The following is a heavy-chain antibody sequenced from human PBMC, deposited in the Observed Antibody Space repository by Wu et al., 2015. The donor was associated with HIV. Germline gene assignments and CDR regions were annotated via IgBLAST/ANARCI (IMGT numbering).Heavy chain of an antibody. CDR1: RDTFSSYA. J-gene: IGHJ4*02. D-gene: IGHD2-21*01. V-gene: IGHV1-69*13. CDR3: ARDLLWGXGTS. CDR2: IIPFCSTT. Sequence: QVQLVQSGAEVKKPGSSVKVSCKASRDTFSSYAINWVRQAPGQGLEWMGRIIPFCSTTDYPHNLQGRVSITADESTSTVYMELSSLRSEDTAIYFCARDLLWGXGTSGGQGTLVTVSS.